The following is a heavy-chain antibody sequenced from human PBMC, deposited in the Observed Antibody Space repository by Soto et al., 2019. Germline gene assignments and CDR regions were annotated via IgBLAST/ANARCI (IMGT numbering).Heavy chain of an antibody. V-gene: IGHV4-30-4*01. CDR1: GGSISSGDYY. CDR2: IYYSGST. Sequence: SETLSLTCTVSGGSISSGDYYWSWIRRPPGKGLEWIGYIYYSGSTYYNPSLKSRVTISVDTSKNQFSLKLSSVTAADTAVYYCARGIGYDSSGYYYLGHAFDIWGQGTMVTVSS. J-gene: IGHJ3*02. D-gene: IGHD3-22*01. CDR3: ARGIGYDSSGYYYLGHAFDI.